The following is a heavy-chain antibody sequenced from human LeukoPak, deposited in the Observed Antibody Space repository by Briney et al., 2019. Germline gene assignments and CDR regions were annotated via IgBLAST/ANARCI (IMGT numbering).Heavy chain of an antibody. CDR2: IKQDGSDK. CDR1: GFSFSSYW. Sequence: GGSLRLSCTASGFSFSSYWMSWVRQAPGKGLEWVANIKQDGSDKYYVDSVKGRFTISRDNAKNSLYLQMNSLRAEDSALYYCARAPAVAGTRGYWGQGTLVTVSS. CDR3: ARAPAVAGTRGY. J-gene: IGHJ4*02. D-gene: IGHD6-19*01. V-gene: IGHV3-7*01.